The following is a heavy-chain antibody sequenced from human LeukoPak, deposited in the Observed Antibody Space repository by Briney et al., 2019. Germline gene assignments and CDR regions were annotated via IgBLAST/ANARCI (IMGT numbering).Heavy chain of an antibody. J-gene: IGHJ6*03. V-gene: IGHV4-59*01. CDR2: IYYSGST. CDR1: GGSISSYY. D-gene: IGHD6-13*01. Sequence: PSETLSLTCTVSGGSISSYYWNWIRQPPGKGLEWIGYIYYSGSTNYNPSLKSRVTISVDTSKNQFSLKLSSVTAADTAVYYCARTQQLRYYYYYMDVWGKGTTVTVSS. CDR3: ARTQQLRYYYYYMDV.